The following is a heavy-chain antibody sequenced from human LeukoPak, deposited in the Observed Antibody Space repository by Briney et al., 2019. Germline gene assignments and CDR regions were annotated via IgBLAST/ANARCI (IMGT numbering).Heavy chain of an antibody. CDR2: IYYSGIT. J-gene: IGHJ4*02. V-gene: IGHV4-59*12. CDR1: GGSTSTYY. CDR3: ARGNTIPGYSSGWYPLIDY. Sequence: PSETLSLTCTVSGGSTSTYYWSWIRQPPGKGLEWIGYIYYSGITNYNPSLKSRVTISVDTSKNQLSLKLNSVTAADTAVYFCARGNTIPGYSSGWYPLIDYWGQGTLVTVSS. D-gene: IGHD6-19*01.